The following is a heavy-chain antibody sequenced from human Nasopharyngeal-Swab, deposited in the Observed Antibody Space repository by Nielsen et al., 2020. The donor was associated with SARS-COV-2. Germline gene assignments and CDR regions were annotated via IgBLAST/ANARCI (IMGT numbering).Heavy chain of an antibody. CDR1: GFTFSSYA. CDR2: IFSGGIST. V-gene: IGHV3-23*03. CDR3: AKAHSPYGSESYPYYYSGMDV. D-gene: IGHD3-10*01. J-gene: IGHJ6*02. Sequence: ESLKISCAASGFTFSSYAMSLVRQAPGKRLEWVSVIFSGGISTYYADSVKGRFTISRDNSKNTLYLQMNSLRAEDTAVYYCAKAHSPYGSESYPYYYSGMDVWGQGTTLTVSS.